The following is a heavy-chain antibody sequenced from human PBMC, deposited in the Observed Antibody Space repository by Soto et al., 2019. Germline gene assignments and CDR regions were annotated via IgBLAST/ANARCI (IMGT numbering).Heavy chain of an antibody. Sequence: SVKVSCKASGCTFSSYAISWVRQAPGQGLEWMGGIIPIFGTANYAQKFQGRVTITADESTSPAYMELSSLRSEDTAVYYWARDRWMSRSGSTGGLYDYWGQGTLDTVSS. J-gene: IGHJ4*02. CDR3: ARDRWMSRSGSTGGLYDY. CDR1: GCTFSSYA. CDR2: IIPIFGTA. V-gene: IGHV1-69*13. D-gene: IGHD6-19*01.